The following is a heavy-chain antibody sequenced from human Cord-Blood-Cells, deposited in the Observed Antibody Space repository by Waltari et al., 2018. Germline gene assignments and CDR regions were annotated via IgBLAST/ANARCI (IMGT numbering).Heavy chain of an antibody. CDR3: ARGPVILTGYYY. V-gene: IGHV4-34*01. D-gene: IGHD3-9*01. CDR2: INPSGSI. CDR1: GGSFSGYY. J-gene: IGHJ4*02. Sequence: QVQLQQRGAGLFKPWETLSLTCAVYGGSFSGYYWGWVRQAPGKGLEGIGEINPSGSINYNPSLKSRDTRAVDTSKNQFSLKLSSVTAADTAVYYCARGPVILTGYYYWGQGTLVTVSS.